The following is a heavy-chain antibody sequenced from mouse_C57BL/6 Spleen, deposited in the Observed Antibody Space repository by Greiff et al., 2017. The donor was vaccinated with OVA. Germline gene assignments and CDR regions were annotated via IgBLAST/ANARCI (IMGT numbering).Heavy chain of an antibody. J-gene: IGHJ1*03. CDR3: ARSYYSNYDYFDV. D-gene: IGHD2-5*01. CDR2: IYPGDGDT. CDR1: GYAFSSSW. V-gene: IGHV1-82*01. Sequence: VQLQQSGPELVKPGASVKISCKASGYAFSSSWMNWVKQRPGKGLEWIGRIYPGDGDTNYNGKFKGKATLTADKSSSTAYMQLSSLTSEDSAVYFCARSYYSNYDYFDVWGTGTTVTVSS.